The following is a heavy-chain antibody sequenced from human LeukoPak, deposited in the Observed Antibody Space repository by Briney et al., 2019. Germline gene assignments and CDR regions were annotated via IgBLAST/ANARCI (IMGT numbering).Heavy chain of an antibody. CDR2: ISGSGGST. D-gene: IGHD3-10*01. J-gene: IGHJ4*02. Sequence: PGGSLRLSCAASGFTFSSYAMSWVRQAPGKGLEWVSAISGSGGSTYYADSVKGRFTISRDNPKNTLYLQMNSLRAEDTAVYYCAKDPRLLWFGELLEYYFDYWGQGTLVTVSS. CDR3: AKDPRLLWFGELLEYYFDY. V-gene: IGHV3-23*01. CDR1: GFTFSSYA.